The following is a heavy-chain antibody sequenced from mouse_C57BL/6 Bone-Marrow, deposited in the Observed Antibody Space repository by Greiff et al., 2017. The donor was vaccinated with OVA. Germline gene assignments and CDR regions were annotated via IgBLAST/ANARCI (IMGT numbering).Heavy chain of an antibody. D-gene: IGHD1-1*01. J-gene: IGHJ1*03. CDR1: GFSLSTSGMG. CDR2: IYWDDDK. Sequence: QVTLKESGPGILQSSQTLSLTCSFSGFSLSTSGMGVSWIRQPSGKGLEWLAHIYWDDDKRYNQSLKSRPTISKDTSRNQVFLKITSVDTADTATYYCARETHYYGSSYWYFDVWGTGTTVTVSS. V-gene: IGHV8-12*01. CDR3: ARETHYYGSSYWYFDV.